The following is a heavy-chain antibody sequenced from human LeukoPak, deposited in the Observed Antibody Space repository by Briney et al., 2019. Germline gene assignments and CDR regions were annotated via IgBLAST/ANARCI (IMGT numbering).Heavy chain of an antibody. V-gene: IGHV4-61*02. CDR3: ARGGHAYDSTSYWYFFDF. Sequence: PSETLSLTCSVSGGSISSNTYYWSWIRQPAGKGLEWIGRIYSSGSTSYNPSLESRVTMSVDTSKNELSLKLSSVTAADTAVYYCARGGHAYDSTSYWYFFDFWGQGSLVTVSS. CDR1: GGSISSNTYY. CDR2: IYSSGST. D-gene: IGHD3-22*01. J-gene: IGHJ4*02.